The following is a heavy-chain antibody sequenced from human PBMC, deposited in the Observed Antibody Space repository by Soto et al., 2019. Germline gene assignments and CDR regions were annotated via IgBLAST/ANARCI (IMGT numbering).Heavy chain of an antibody. V-gene: IGHV4-31*03. CDR3: ARDRVEMATSFVAY. Sequence: QVQLQESGPGLVKPSQTLSLTCTVSGGSISSGGYYWSWIRQHPGKGLEWIGYIYYSGSTYYNPSLQSRVTISVDTSKNQFSLKLSSVTAADMAVYYCARDRVEMATSFVAYWGQGTLVTVSS. J-gene: IGHJ4*02. D-gene: IGHD5-12*01. CDR1: GGSISSGGYY. CDR2: IYYSGST.